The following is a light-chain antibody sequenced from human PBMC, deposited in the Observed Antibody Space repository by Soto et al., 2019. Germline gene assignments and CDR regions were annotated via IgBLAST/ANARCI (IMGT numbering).Light chain of an antibody. Sequence: MSQSPATLSESPRERATPSCRASQSVSNFLAWYQQKPGQAPRLLIYDASNRATGIPVRFSGSGSGTDFTLTISSLEPEDFGLYYCQQRSDWFTFGQGARPE. CDR3: QQRSDWFT. CDR2: DAS. J-gene: IGKJ5*01. V-gene: IGKV3-11*01. CDR1: QSVSNF.